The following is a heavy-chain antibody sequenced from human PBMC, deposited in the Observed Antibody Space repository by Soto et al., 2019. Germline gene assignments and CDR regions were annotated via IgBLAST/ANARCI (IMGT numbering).Heavy chain of an antibody. CDR3: ARSSPLWPDAFDI. Sequence: QLQLQESGSGLVKPSQTLSLTCAVSGGSISSGGYSWSWIRQPPGKGLEWIGYIYHSGSTYYNPSLKSRVTISVDRSKNQFSLKLSSVSAADTAVYYCARSSPLWPDAFDIWGQGTMVTVSS. J-gene: IGHJ3*02. CDR2: IYHSGST. D-gene: IGHD3-10*01. V-gene: IGHV4-30-2*01. CDR1: GGSISSGGYS.